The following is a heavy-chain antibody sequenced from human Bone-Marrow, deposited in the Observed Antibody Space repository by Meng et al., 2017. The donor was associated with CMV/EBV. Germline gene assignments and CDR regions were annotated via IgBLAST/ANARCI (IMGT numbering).Heavy chain of an antibody. D-gene: IGHD2-2*01. CDR2: INPNSGGT. CDR3: ARGGPGGYCSSTSCQSWYNWFDP. Sequence: ASVKVSCKASGYTFTDYYMHWVRQAPGQGLEWMGWINPNSGGTNYAQKFQGRVTMTRDTSTSTVYMELSSLRSEDTAVYYCARGGPGGYCSSTSCQSWYNWFDPWGQGTLVTVSS. V-gene: IGHV1-2*02. J-gene: IGHJ5*02. CDR1: GYTFTDYY.